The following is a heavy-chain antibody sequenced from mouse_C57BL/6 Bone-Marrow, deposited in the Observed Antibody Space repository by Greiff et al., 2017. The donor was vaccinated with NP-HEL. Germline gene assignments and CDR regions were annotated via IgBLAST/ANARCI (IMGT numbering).Heavy chain of an antibody. V-gene: IGHV1-22*01. J-gene: IGHJ3*01. CDR2: INPNNGGT. Sequence: VQLQQSGPELVKPGASVKMSCKASGYTFTDYNMHWVKQSHGKSLEWIGYINPNNGGTSYNQKFKGKATLTVNKSSSTAYMELRSLTSEDSAVYYGASPNYYGSSWFAYWGQGTLVTVSA. D-gene: IGHD1-1*01. CDR1: GYTFTDYN. CDR3: ASPNYYGSSWFAY.